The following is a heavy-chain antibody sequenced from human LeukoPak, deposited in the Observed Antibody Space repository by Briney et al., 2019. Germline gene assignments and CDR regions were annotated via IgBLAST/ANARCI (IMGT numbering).Heavy chain of an antibody. CDR2: ISWNSGTI. J-gene: IGHJ5*02. CDR3: ARDAYGGGWYWFDP. CDR1: GFTFDDYA. V-gene: IGHV3-9*01. D-gene: IGHD6-19*01. Sequence: GGSLRLSCAVSGFTFDDYAMHWVRQAPGKGLEWVSGISWNSGTINYADSVRGRFTISRDNAKNSLYLQMNSLRPEDTALYYCARDAYGGGWYWFDPWGQGTLVTVSS.